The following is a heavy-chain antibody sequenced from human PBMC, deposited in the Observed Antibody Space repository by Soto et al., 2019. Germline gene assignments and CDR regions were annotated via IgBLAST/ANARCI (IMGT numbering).Heavy chain of an antibody. Sequence: SETPSLTCTFSGGSISISSWSWVRQPPGKGLEWIGYIYYTGSTYYNPSLKSRVTMSIDTSRSQLLLQLNSVTAADTAVYYCARESAGSGRNNWFDPWGQRTLVTVSS. CDR2: IYYTGST. J-gene: IGHJ5*02. CDR3: ARESAGSGRNNWFDP. V-gene: IGHV4-59*01. D-gene: IGHD3-10*01. CDR1: GGSISISS.